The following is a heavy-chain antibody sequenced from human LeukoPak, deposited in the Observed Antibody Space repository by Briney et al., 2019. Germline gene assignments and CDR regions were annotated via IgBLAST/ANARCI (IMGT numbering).Heavy chain of an antibody. J-gene: IGHJ4*02. D-gene: IGHD3-22*01. CDR2: ISGSGGST. CDR3: AKDRSYDSSGYYYYYFDY. V-gene: IGHV3-23*01. Sequence: PGGSLRLSCAASGFTFSSYAMSWVRQAPGKGLEWVSAISGSGGSTYYADSVKGRFTISRDNSKNTLYLQMNSLRAEDTAVYYCAKDRSYDSSGYYYYYFDYWGQGTLVTVSS. CDR1: GFTFSSYA.